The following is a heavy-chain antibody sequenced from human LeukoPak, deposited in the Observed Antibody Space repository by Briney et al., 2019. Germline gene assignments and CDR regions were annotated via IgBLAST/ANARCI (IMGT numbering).Heavy chain of an antibody. CDR3: GRGVYIAAAQYGY. Sequence: PSETLSLTCTVSGGSISSYYWSWIRQPPGKGLEWMGYIYYSGTTNYNPSLKSRVNISVDTSKNQFALKLSSVTAADTAVYYCGRGVYIAAAQYGYWGQGTLVTVSS. J-gene: IGHJ4*02. V-gene: IGHV4-59*01. D-gene: IGHD6-13*01. CDR2: IYYSGTT. CDR1: GGSISSYY.